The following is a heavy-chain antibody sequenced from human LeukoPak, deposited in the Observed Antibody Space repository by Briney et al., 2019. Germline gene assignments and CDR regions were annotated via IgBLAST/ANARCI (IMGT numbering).Heavy chain of an antibody. CDR3: AREGYGDPVDY. CDR2: IIPIFGTA. J-gene: IGHJ4*02. D-gene: IGHD4-17*01. Sequence: SVKVSCKASGGTFSSYAISWVRQAPGQGLEWMGRIIPIFGTANYAQKFQGRVTITTDESTSTAYMELSSLGSEDTAVYYCAREGYGDPVDYWGQGTLVTVSS. CDR1: GGTFSSYA. V-gene: IGHV1-69*05.